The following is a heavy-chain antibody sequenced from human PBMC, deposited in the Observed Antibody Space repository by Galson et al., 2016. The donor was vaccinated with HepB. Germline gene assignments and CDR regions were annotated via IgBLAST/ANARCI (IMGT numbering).Heavy chain of an antibody. CDR2: LGGSGGTT. V-gene: IGHV3-23*01. CDR1: GFIFNNFA. CDR3: ARPLLPESRVATFKLRRRSHFSGMDV. D-gene: IGHD3-3*01. J-gene: IGHJ6*02. Sequence: SLRLSCAASGFIFNNFAMTWVRQVPGKGLEWVSSLGGSGGTTYYADSVKGRFVISRDISRSLMYLEMTGLRADDAAVYYCARPLLPESRVATFKLRRRSHFSGMDVWGRGTTVTVSS.